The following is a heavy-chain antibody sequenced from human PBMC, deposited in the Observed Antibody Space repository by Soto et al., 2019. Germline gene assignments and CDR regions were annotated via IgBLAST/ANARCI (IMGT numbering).Heavy chain of an antibody. CDR3: GRKSEYSSSSAPYYGMDV. CDR2: VYYSGNA. J-gene: IGHJ6*02. CDR1: GGSVNSISFY. Sequence: PSETLSLTCNVSGGSVNSISFYWGWIRQPPGKGLEWIGNVYYSGNAYYNPSLNSRVTISVDTSKNQFSLRLRSVTAADTAIYYCGRKSEYSSSSAPYYGMDVWGQGTTVTVSS. D-gene: IGHD6-6*01. V-gene: IGHV4-39*01.